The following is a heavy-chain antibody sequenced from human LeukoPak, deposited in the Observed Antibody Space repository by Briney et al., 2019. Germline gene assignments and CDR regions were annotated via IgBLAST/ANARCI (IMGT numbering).Heavy chain of an antibody. V-gene: IGHV1-46*01. J-gene: IGHJ4*02. CDR3: ARISGSYFSLYYFDY. CDR1: GYTFTSYY. D-gene: IGHD1-26*01. Sequence: ASVKVSCKASGYTFTSYYIHWVRQAPGQGLEWMGIINPSGGSTSYAQKFQGRVTMTRDMSTSTVYMELSSLRSEDTAVYYCARISGSYFSLYYFDYWGQGTLVTVSS. CDR2: INPSGGST.